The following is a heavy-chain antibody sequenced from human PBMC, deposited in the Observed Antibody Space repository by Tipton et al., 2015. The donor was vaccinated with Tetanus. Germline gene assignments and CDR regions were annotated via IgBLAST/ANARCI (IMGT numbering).Heavy chain of an antibody. CDR2: INHSGST. CDR3: ARGLGPSLRDYYGSGSYYPPSPTKGFDP. Sequence: TLSLTCVVYGGSFSDYYWSWIRQPPGKGLEWIGEINHSGSTNYNPSLKSRVTISVDTSKNQFSLKLSSVTAADTAVYYCARGLGPSLRDYYGSGSYYPPSPTKGFDPWGQGTLVTVSS. D-gene: IGHD3-10*01. V-gene: IGHV4-34*01. J-gene: IGHJ5*02. CDR1: GGSFSDYY.